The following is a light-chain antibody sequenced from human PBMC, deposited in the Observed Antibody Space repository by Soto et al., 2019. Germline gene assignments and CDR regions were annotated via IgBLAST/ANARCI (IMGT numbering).Light chain of an antibody. J-gene: IGKJ2*01. CDR3: QQYGSSPQYT. CDR2: GAS. Sequence: ETVLTQSPGTLSLSPGERATLSCRANQSVSSAYLAWYQQKPGQAPRLLISGASIRATGIPERFSGSGSGTDFTLTISRLEHEDSAVYYCQQYGSSPQYTFGQGTKLEIK. CDR1: QSVSSAY. V-gene: IGKV3-20*01.